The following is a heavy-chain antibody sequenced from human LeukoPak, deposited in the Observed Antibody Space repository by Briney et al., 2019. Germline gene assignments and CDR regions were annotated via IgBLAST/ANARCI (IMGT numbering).Heavy chain of an antibody. CDR1: GGSISSGDYY. V-gene: IGHV4-30-4*08. Sequence: SQTLSLTCTVSGGSISSGDYYWSWIRQPPGKGLEWIGYIYYSGSTYYNPSLKSRVTISVDTSKNQFSLKLSSVTAADTAVYYCARDPMAAALFDYWGQETLVTVSS. CDR3: ARDPMAAALFDY. D-gene: IGHD6-13*01. CDR2: IYYSGST. J-gene: IGHJ4*02.